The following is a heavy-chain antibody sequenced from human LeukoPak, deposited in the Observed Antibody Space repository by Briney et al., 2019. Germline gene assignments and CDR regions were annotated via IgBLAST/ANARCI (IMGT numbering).Heavy chain of an antibody. D-gene: IGHD6-19*01. J-gene: IGHJ6*03. CDR1: GDSISSGDYY. CDR2: ISSSGST. CDR3: ARVGGYSSGWYPFGYYYYYMDV. V-gene: IGHV4-61*02. Sequence: SQTLSLTCTVSGDSISSGDYYWSWLRQPAGKGLEWIGRISSSGSTNYNPSLKSRVTISVDTSKNQFSLKLSSVTAADTAVYYCARVGGYSSGWYPFGYYYYYMDVWGKGTTVTVSS.